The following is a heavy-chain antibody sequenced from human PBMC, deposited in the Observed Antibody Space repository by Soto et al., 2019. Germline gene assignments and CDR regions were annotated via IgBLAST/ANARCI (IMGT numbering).Heavy chain of an antibody. CDR2: IYYSGST. D-gene: IGHD3-3*01. CDR3: AIPSGYFSGVPSGYYYMDV. Sequence: SETLSLTCTVSGGSISSSSYYWGWIRQPPGKGLEWIGSIYYSGSTYYNPSLKSRVTISVDTTKNQFSLKLSSVTAADTAVYYCAIPSGYFSGVPSGYYYMDVWGKGTTVTVSS. J-gene: IGHJ6*03. CDR1: GGSISSSSYY. V-gene: IGHV4-39*01.